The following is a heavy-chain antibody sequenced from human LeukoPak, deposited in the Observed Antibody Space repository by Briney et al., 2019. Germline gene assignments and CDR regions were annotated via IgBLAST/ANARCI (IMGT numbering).Heavy chain of an antibody. Sequence: GASVKVSCKASGYTFTGYYMHWVRQAPGQGLEWMGRINPNSGGTNYAQKFQGRVTMTRDTSISTAYMELSRMTSDDTAVYYCARHRRSYSSSACFDYWGQGTLVTVSS. CDR1: GYTFTGYY. J-gene: IGHJ4*02. CDR2: INPNSGGT. CDR3: ARHRRSYSSSACFDY. V-gene: IGHV1-2*06. D-gene: IGHD6-6*01.